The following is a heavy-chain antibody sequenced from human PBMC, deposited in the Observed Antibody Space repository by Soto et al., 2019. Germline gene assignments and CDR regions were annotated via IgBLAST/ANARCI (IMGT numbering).Heavy chain of an antibody. D-gene: IGHD1-1*01. CDR1: VYTFTSYD. V-gene: IGHV1-8*01. CDR2: MNTNSGNT. Sequence: QVQLVQSGAEVKKPGASVKVSCKASVYTFTSYDIIWVRQATGQGLEWMGWMNTNSGNTGYAQKFQGRVTMTRDTSISTAYMELRSLRSEDTAVYYCAGPWNKQWGQGTLVTVSS. CDR3: AGPWNKQ. J-gene: IGHJ4*02.